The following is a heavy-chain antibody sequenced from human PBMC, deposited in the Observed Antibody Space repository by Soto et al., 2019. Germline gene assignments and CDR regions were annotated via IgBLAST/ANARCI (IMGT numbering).Heavy chain of an antibody. CDR2: IYYTGST. CDR3: ARQLKIIRWGGYFDY. D-gene: IGHD3-16*01. Sequence: SETLSLTCTVSGGSVSSSYFWAWIRQPPGKGLEWIASIYYTGSTYYNPSLESRVTISVHTSKNQFSLKLTSVTAADTALYYCARQLKIIRWGGYFDYWGQATLVTVSS. CDR1: GGSVSSSYF. V-gene: IGHV4-39*01. J-gene: IGHJ4*02.